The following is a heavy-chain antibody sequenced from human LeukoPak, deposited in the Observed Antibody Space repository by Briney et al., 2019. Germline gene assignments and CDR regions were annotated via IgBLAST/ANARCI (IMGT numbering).Heavy chain of an antibody. D-gene: IGHD4-11*01. CDR2: ISGSGDST. V-gene: IGHV3-23*01. CDR1: GFTFSSYA. CDR3: AKDRSDYSNKRGFDY. J-gene: IGHJ4*02. Sequence: GGSLRLSCAASGFTFSSYAMSWVRQAPGKGLEWVSGISGSGDSTYYADSVKGRFTISRDKSKNTLSLQMNSLRAEDTAVYYCAKDRSDYSNKRGFDYWGQGTLVTVSS.